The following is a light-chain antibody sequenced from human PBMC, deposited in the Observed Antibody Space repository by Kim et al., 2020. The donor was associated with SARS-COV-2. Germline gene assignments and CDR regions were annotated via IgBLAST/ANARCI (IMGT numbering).Light chain of an antibody. CDR1: QYVAATD. CDR2: GTA. CDR3: QHCGPLVWT. J-gene: IGKJ1*01. V-gene: IGKV3-20*01. Sequence: EMVLTQSPGTLSLSQGDRVTLSCKASQYVAATDLVWYQHKVGQAPRLLFYGTATRATGVPDRFTAGGFGTDFTLTINRLEPEDFATYYCQHCGPLVWTFGQGTKVDIK.